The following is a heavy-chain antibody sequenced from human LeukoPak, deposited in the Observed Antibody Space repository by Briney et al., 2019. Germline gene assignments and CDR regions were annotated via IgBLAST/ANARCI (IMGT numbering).Heavy chain of an antibody. J-gene: IGHJ6*02. CDR1: GFTFSSYS. Sequence: GGSLRLSCAASGFTFSSYSLTWVRQAPGKGLEWVSSISSSSSYMYYADSVKGRFTISRDNAKNSLYLQMNSLRAEGTAVYYCARVMVVAATYYYYYGMDVWGQGTTVTVSS. CDR3: ARVMVVAATYYYYYGMDV. V-gene: IGHV3-21*01. CDR2: ISSSSSYM. D-gene: IGHD2-15*01.